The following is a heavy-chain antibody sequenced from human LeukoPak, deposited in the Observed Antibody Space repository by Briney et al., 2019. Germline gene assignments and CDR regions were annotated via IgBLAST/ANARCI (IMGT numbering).Heavy chain of an antibody. CDR3: ARFRSSSWTPGP. CDR2: ISAGGTTI. D-gene: IGHD6-13*01. V-gene: IGHV3-11*01. CDR1: GFTFSDYH. J-gene: IGHJ5*02. Sequence: PGGSLRLSCAASGFTFSDYHMTWIRQAPGKGLEWVSYISAGGTTIYYADSVKGRFTVSRDNARNSLYQQMNSLRAEDTAVYYCARFRSSSWTPGPWGQGTLVTVSS.